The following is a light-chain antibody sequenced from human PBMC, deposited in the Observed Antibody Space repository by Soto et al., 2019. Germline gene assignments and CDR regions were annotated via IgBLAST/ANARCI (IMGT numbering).Light chain of an antibody. Sequence: ENVLTQSPGTLSLSPGEEATLSCRASQSVNNNYLAWYQQIPGQPPRLLSYGASSRATGIPDRFSGRGSGTDFTLTIARLEPEDFSVYYCQQYATSPRTFGQGTKVDIK. CDR1: QSVNNNY. CDR2: GAS. V-gene: IGKV3-20*01. CDR3: QQYATSPRT. J-gene: IGKJ1*01.